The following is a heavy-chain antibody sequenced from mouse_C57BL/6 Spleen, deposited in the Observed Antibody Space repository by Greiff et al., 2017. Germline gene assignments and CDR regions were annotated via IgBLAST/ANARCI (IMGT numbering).Heavy chain of an antibody. J-gene: IGHJ1*03. D-gene: IGHD1-1*01. CDR2: FDPNSGGT. V-gene: IGHV1-72*01. Sequence: QVQLQQPGAELVKPGASVKLSCKASGYTFTSYWMHWVKQRPGRGLEWIGWFDPNSGGTKYNEKFKCKATLTVDKPSSTAYMQLSSLTSEDSAVYYCARPYGSLLYWYFDVWGTGTTVTVSS. CDR1: GYTFTSYW. CDR3: ARPYGSLLYWYFDV.